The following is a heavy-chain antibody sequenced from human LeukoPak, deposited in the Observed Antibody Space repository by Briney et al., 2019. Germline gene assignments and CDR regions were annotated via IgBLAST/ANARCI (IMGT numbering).Heavy chain of an antibody. V-gene: IGHV4-39*07. CDR2: IYYTGST. Sequence: SETLSLTCTVSGASISSSSYYWGWIRQPPGKGLEWIGSIYYTGSTYYNPSLKSRVTISVDTSKNQFSLKLSSVTAADTAVYYCARGPPRTYYYDSSGYYYYFDYWGQGTLVTVSS. D-gene: IGHD3-22*01. CDR1: GASISSSSYY. J-gene: IGHJ4*02. CDR3: ARGPPRTYYYDSSGYYYYFDY.